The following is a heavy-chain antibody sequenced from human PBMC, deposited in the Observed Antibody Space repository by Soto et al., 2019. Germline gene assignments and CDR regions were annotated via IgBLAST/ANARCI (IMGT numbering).Heavy chain of an antibody. D-gene: IGHD1-7*01. V-gene: IGHV3-23*01. J-gene: IGHJ4*02. CDR2: ISGSGGST. CDR1: GFTFSSYA. Sequence: EVQLLESGGGLVQPGGSLRLSCAASGFTFSSYAMSWVRQAPGKGLEWVSAISGSGGSTYYADSVKGRFTISRDNSKNTLYLQMNSLRAEDTAVYDCAKHHWNYVLGLVGVWGQGTLVTVSS. CDR3: AKHHWNYVLGLVGV.